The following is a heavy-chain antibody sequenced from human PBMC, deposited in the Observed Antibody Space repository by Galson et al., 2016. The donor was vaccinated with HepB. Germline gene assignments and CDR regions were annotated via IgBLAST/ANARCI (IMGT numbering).Heavy chain of an antibody. CDR3: ARGYTSGVPFW. CDR1: GFLVNSNY. V-gene: IGHV3-53*01. J-gene: IGHJ4*02. Sequence: SLRLSCAVSGFLVNSNYMAWVRLAPGKGLEWVAIMYSGGSKQYAVSVKGRVTISRDTSSQTLFLEVSDLRAEDTGIYYCARGYTSGVPFWWGQGTLVTVSS. CDR2: MYSGGSK. D-gene: IGHD2-8*01.